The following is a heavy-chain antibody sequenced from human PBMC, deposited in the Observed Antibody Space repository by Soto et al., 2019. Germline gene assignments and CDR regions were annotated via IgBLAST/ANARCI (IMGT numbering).Heavy chain of an antibody. CDR3: ARDSYSSGYYYGMDV. CDR1: GFTFSSYE. J-gene: IGHJ6*02. CDR2: ISSSGSTI. D-gene: IGHD6-19*01. V-gene: IGHV3-48*03. Sequence: PGGSLRLSCADSGFTFSSYEMNWVRQAPGKGLEWVSYISSSGSTIYYADTVKGRFTISRDNAKNSLYLQMNSLRAEDTAVYYCARDSYSSGYYYGMDVWGQGTTVSVSS.